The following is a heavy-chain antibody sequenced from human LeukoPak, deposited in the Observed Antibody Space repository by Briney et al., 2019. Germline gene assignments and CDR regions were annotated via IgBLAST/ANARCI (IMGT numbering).Heavy chain of an antibody. V-gene: IGHV3-23*01. Sequence: GGSLRLSCAASGFTFNSYTMNWVRQAPGKGLEWVSGIGSGGLGTHYADSVKGRFTISRDNSKNTLYLQMNSLRAEDTAVYFCANELGDVWGKGTTVTVSS. CDR3: ANELGDV. CDR1: GFTFNSYT. J-gene: IGHJ6*04. D-gene: IGHD3-16*01. CDR2: IGSGGLGT.